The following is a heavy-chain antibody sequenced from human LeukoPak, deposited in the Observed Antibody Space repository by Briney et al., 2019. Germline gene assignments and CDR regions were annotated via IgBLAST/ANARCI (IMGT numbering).Heavy chain of an antibody. CDR2: IYYSEST. Sequence: SEPLSLTCSVSVDLISIYYGIWIRQPPGKGVEWIGYIYYSESTNYNPSLEGRVTISIDTSKNQFSLKLNSVTAADTAVYYCARSGSSGSCYGDYDYWGQGTLVTVSS. D-gene: IGHD2-15*01. V-gene: IGHV4-59*13. J-gene: IGHJ4*02. CDR3: ARSGSSGSCYGDYDY. CDR1: VDLISIYY.